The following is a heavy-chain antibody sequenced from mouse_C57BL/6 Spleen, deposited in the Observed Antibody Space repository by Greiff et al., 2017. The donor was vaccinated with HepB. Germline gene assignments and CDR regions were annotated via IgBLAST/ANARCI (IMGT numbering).Heavy chain of an antibody. J-gene: IGHJ2*01. V-gene: IGHV1-69*01. Sequence: VQLQQSGAELVMPGASVKLSCKASGYTFTSYWMHWVKQRPGQGLEWIGEIDPSDSYTNYNQKFKGKSTLTVDKSSSTAYMQLSSLTSEDSAVYYCARMDVWGQSTTLTVSS. CDR1: GYTFTSYW. CDR3: ARMDV. CDR2: IDPSDSYT.